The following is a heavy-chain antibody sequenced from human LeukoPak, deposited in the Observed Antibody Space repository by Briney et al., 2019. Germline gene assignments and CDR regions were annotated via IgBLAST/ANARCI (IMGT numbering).Heavy chain of an antibody. Sequence: PGGTLRLSCAASGLTFSSYGMSWVRQAPGKGLEWVSAISGSGGSTYYADSVKGRFTISRDNSKNTLYLQMNSLRAEDTAVYYCAKERLLYTFIVGAARGGELDYWGQGTLVTVSS. CDR1: GLTFSSYG. J-gene: IGHJ4*02. D-gene: IGHD1-26*01. CDR3: AKERLLYTFIVGAARGGELDY. CDR2: ISGSGGST. V-gene: IGHV3-23*01.